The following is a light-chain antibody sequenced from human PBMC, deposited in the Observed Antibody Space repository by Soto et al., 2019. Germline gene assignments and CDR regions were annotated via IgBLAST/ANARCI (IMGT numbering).Light chain of an antibody. V-gene: IGKV1-6*01. CDR1: QGIRDD. J-gene: IGKJ1*01. CDR2: TAS. CDR3: LQDYSYPRT. Sequence: IQMTHSPSTLSASVGDRVTITCRASQGIRDDLSWYQQKAGKAPKPLTFTASKLNSGVPSRFSGSFSGTNFSLTISDLQPEDCATYYCLQDYSYPRTFGQGTKVDTK.